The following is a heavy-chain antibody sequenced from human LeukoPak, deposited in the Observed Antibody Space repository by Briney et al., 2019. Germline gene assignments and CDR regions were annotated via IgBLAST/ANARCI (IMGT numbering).Heavy chain of an antibody. CDR1: GFTFSSYA. J-gene: IGHJ4*02. V-gene: IGHV3-64*02. D-gene: IGHD3-10*01. CDR3: ARGGFDY. Sequence: GGSLRLPCAASGFTFSSYAMHWVRRAPGKGLEYVSAISSNGGSTYYADSVKGRFTISRDNSKNTLYLQMGSLRAEDMAVYYCARGGFDYWGQGTLVTVSS. CDR2: ISSNGGST.